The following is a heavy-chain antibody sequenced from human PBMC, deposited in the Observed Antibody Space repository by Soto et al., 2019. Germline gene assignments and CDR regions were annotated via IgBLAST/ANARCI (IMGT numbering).Heavy chain of an antibody. CDR1: GFTFSSYS. J-gene: IGHJ6*02. CDR3: ARDRAVAGPYYGMDV. D-gene: IGHD6-19*01. V-gene: IGHV3-48*02. CDR2: ISSSSSTI. Sequence: EVQLVESGGGLVQPGGSLRLSCAASGFTFSSYSMNWVRQAPGKGLEWVSYISSSSSTIYYADSVEGRFTISRDNAKNSLYLQMNSLRDEDTAVYYCARDRAVAGPYYGMDVWGQGTTVTVSS.